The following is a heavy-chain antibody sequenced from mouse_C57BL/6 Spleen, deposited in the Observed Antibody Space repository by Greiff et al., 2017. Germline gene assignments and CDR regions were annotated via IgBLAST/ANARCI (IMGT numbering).Heavy chain of an antibody. V-gene: IGHV5-4*01. CDR2: ISDGGSYT. CDR3: ARDPSPFITSYYFDD. Sequence: EVKLVESGGGLVKPGGSLKLSCAASGFTFSSYAMSWVRQTPEKRLEWVATISDGGSYTYYPDNVKGRFTISRDNAKNNLYLQMSHLKSEDTAMYYCARDPSPFITSYYFDDWGQGTTLTVSS. J-gene: IGHJ2*01. CDR1: GFTFSSYA. D-gene: IGHD1-1*01.